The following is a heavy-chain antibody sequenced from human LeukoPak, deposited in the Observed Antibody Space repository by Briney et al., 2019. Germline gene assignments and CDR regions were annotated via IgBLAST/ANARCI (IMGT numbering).Heavy chain of an antibody. CDR1: GFTFGSYW. CDR2: INYDGTST. Sequence: GGSLRLSCVASGFTFGSYWMHWVRQAPGEGLVWVSRINYDGTSTTYADSVKGRFTVSRDNGKKTVSLQINSLRPHDTAVYYCAREANTAFDYWGQGTLVTVSS. D-gene: IGHD2/OR15-2a*01. J-gene: IGHJ4*02. CDR3: AREANTAFDY. V-gene: IGHV3-74*01.